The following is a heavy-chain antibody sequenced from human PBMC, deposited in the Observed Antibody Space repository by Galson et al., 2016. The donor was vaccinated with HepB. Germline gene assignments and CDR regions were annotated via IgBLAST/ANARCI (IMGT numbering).Heavy chain of an antibody. Sequence: SETLSLTCAVSGGSISSSRHYWGWIRQPPGKGLEWIASMYYSGSTYYNPSLKSRVTISVDTSKNQLSPELSSVTAADTAMYYCARHDYGDFLFDYWGQGTLVIVSS. CDR1: GGSISSSRHY. CDR3: ARHDYGDFLFDY. J-gene: IGHJ4*02. CDR2: MYYSGST. V-gene: IGHV4-39*01. D-gene: IGHD4-17*01.